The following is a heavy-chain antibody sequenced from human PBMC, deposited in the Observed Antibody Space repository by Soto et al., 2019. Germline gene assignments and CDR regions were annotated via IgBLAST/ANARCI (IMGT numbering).Heavy chain of an antibody. Sequence: QVQLVQSGAEVKKPGASVKDSCKASGYTFTSYAMHWVRQAPGQRLEWMGWINAGNGNTKYSQKFQGRVTITRDTSASTAYMELSSLSSEDTAAYYCARGNFITMVRGVIPNWFDPWGQGTLVTVSS. J-gene: IGHJ5*02. CDR2: INAGNGNT. D-gene: IGHD3-10*01. CDR1: GYTFTSYA. V-gene: IGHV1-3*01. CDR3: ARGNFITMVRGVIPNWFDP.